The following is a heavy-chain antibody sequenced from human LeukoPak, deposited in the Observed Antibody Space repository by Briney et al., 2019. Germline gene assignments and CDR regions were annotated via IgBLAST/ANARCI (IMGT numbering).Heavy chain of an antibody. CDR2: INHSGTT. D-gene: IGHD1-20*01. Sequence: SETLSLTCAVYGGSFSGYYWSWIRQPPGKGLEWLGEINHSGTTKYIASLESRVTISVDSSKNQFSLKASSVTAADTAVYYCARGLNWNDGNYYYGMDVWGKGTTVTVSS. CDR3: ARGLNWNDGNYYYGMDV. V-gene: IGHV4-34*01. J-gene: IGHJ6*04. CDR1: GGSFSGYY.